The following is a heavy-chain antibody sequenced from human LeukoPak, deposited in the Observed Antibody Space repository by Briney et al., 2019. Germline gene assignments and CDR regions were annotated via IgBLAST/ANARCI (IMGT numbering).Heavy chain of an antibody. J-gene: IGHJ4*02. CDR3: AKDPGAHDKHFDH. CDR2: IRHDGSNK. D-gene: IGHD1-26*01. Sequence: AGSLRLSCAASGFTFSSFAMHWVRQAPRKGLQWVAYIRHDGSNKPYADSVTGRFTLSRDSSTNTLYLQMTSLRAEDTALYYCAKDPGAHDKHFDHWGQGTLVTVSS. CDR1: GFTFSSFA. V-gene: IGHV3-30*02.